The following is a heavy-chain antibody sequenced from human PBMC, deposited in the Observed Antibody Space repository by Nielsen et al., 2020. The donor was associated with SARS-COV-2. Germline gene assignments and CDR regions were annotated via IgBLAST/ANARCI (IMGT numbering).Heavy chain of an antibody. CDR2: ISGRSVYT. J-gene: IGHJ6*02. Sequence: GESLKISCAASGFSFSDSYMSWIRQAPGKGLEWISYISGRSVYTNYADSVKGRFTISRDNVKNSLYLQLSSLSAEDTAVYYCARSPFHRSSWYGMDVWGQGSTVTVSS. D-gene: IGHD6-13*01. CDR1: GFSFSDSY. V-gene: IGHV3-11*06. CDR3: ARSPFHRSSWYGMDV.